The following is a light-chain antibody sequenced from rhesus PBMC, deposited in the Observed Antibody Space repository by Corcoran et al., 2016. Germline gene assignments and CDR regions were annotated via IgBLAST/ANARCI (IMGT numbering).Light chain of an antibody. CDR2: AAS. Sequence: DIQMTQSPSSLSASVGDRVTATCRASQGINKELSWFQQKPGEAPTLLIFAASTLQPGVSSRFSGSGSGTDYTLTISSLQPEDVATYYCLQDYTTPYTFGQGTKVEIK. CDR3: LQDYTTPYT. CDR1: QGINKE. V-gene: IGKV1-94*01. J-gene: IGKJ2*01.